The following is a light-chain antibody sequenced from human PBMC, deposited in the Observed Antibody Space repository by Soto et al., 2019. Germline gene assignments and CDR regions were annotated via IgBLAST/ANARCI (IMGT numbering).Light chain of an antibody. CDR3: QQYTSFPWT. Sequence: DIQMTQSPSSLSASVGDRVTITCRASQKIDSWLAWYQQKPGKAPKFLIYEASSLESGVPSRFSGSGSGTEFTLTISNLQPDDFANYFCQQYTSFPWTFGQGTNVGIK. CDR2: EAS. J-gene: IGKJ1*01. CDR1: QKIDSW. V-gene: IGKV1-5*01.